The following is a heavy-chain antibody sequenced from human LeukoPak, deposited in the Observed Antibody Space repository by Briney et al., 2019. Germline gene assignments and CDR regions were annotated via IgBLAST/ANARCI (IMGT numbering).Heavy chain of an antibody. CDR2: IYYSGST. Sequence: PSETLSLTCTVSGGSISSSSYYWGWIRQPPGKGLEWIGSIYYSGSTYYNPSLKSRVTISVDTSKNQFSLKLSSVTAADTAVYYCARDMGVGMATIRIGSWFDPWGQGTLVTVS. J-gene: IGHJ5*02. V-gene: IGHV4-39*07. CDR3: ARDMGVGMATIRIGSWFDP. D-gene: IGHD5-24*01. CDR1: GGSISSSSYY.